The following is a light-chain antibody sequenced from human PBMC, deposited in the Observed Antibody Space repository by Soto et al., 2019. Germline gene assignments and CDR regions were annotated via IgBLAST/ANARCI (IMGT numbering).Light chain of an antibody. V-gene: IGLV2-8*01. CDR1: SSDVGGHNY. J-gene: IGLJ2*01. CDR3: SSYAGSNNYVV. CDR2: EVS. Sequence: QSALTQSPSASGSPGQSVTISCTGTSSDVGGHNYVSWYQHHPGKAPKLIIYEVSKRPSGVPDRFSGSKSGNTASLTVSGLQAEDEADYYCSSYAGSNNYVVFGGGTKLTVL.